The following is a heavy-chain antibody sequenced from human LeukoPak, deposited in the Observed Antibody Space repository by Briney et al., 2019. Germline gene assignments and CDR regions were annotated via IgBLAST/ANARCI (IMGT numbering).Heavy chain of an antibody. CDR2: IYYSGGT. CDR3: ARTTRATTHFFDY. J-gene: IGHJ4*02. CDR1: GGSISSYY. Sequence: SETLSLTCTVSGGSISSYYWGWIRQPPGKGLEWIGSIYYSGGTYYNSSLRSRVTISVDMSKNHFSLKLSSVTAADTAVYYCARTTRATTHFFDYWGQGALVTVSS. D-gene: IGHD1-26*01. V-gene: IGHV4-39*02.